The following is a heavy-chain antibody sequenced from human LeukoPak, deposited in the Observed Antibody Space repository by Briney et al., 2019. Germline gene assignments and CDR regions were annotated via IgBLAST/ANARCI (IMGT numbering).Heavy chain of an antibody. V-gene: IGHV3-9*01. J-gene: IGHJ6*02. D-gene: IGHD6-6*01. Sequence: SLRLSCAASEFNLDDYAMHWVRQTPGKGLEWVSGINRNSGSIGYADSVKGRFTIFRDNAKNSLYLQMDSLRTEDTALYYCAKDIYSTSGMDVWGQGTSVTVSS. CDR2: INRNSGSI. CDR1: EFNLDDYA. CDR3: AKDIYSTSGMDV.